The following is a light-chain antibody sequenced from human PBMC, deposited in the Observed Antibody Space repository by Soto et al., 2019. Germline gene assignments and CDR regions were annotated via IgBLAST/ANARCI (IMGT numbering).Light chain of an antibody. V-gene: IGKV3-20*01. CDR3: QQYGSSPPFT. CDR2: CAS. Sequence: EIVLTQSPGTLSLSPGERATLSCRASQSVSSSYLAWYQQKPGQAPRLLIYCASTRATGIPDRFSGSGSGTDFHLTISRLEPEDFAVYYCQQYGSSPPFTFGPGTKVDIK. CDR1: QSVSSSY. J-gene: IGKJ3*01.